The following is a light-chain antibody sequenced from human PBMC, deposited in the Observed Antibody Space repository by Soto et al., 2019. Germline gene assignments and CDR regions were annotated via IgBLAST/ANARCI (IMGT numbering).Light chain of an antibody. J-gene: IGKJ3*01. V-gene: IGKV3-11*01. Sequence: EIVLTQSPATLSLSPGERATLSCRASQSVARFLAWYQQKPGQAPRLLIYDASNRATGIPARFSGSGSGTEFTLTISSLEPEDFDVYYCQRRSNWPPEITFGPGTKVDIK. CDR3: QRRSNWPPEIT. CDR2: DAS. CDR1: QSVARF.